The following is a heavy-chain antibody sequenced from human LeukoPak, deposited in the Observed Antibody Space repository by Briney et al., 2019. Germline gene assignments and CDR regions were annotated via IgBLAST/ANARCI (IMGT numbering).Heavy chain of an antibody. J-gene: IGHJ6*04. CDR1: GFTFSSYE. CDR3: AELGITMFGGV. V-gene: IGHV3-48*03. Sequence: GGSLRLSCAASGFTFSSYEMNWVRPAPGKGLERVSYISSSGSNIYSADSVKGRFTISRDNSKNSLYLQMISLRAADTAVYYCAELGITMFGGVWGKGTTVTISS. D-gene: IGHD3-10*02. CDR2: ISSSGSNI.